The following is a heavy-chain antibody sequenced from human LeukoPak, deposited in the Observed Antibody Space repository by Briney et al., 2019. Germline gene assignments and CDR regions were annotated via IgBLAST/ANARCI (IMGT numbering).Heavy chain of an antibody. J-gene: IGHJ4*02. D-gene: IGHD6-19*01. CDR1: GYTFTSYG. Sequence: ASVKVSCKASGYTFTSYGISWVRQAPGQGLEWMGWISAYNGNTNYAQKLQGRVTMTTDTSTSTAYMELSSLRSEDTAVYYCATDLAVAGTFSYWGQGTLVTVSS. V-gene: IGHV1-18*01. CDR2: ISAYNGNT. CDR3: ATDLAVAGTFSY.